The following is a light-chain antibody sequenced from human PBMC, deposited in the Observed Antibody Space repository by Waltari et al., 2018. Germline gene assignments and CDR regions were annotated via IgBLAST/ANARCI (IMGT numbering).Light chain of an antibody. J-gene: IGKJ4*01. Sequence: EIVLTQSPGTLSLSPGERASPSCRASQSLSNNYVAGYQHKPGQAPRLLIFDASRRATGIPDRFSGSGSGTDFTLTISSLEPEDFAVYYCQKYGSTPRPFGGGTKVEIK. CDR1: QSLSNNY. CDR2: DAS. CDR3: QKYGSTPRP. V-gene: IGKV3-20*01.